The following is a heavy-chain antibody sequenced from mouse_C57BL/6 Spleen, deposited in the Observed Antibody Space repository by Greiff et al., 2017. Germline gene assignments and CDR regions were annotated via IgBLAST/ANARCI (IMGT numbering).Heavy chain of an antibody. V-gene: IGHV6-3*01. J-gene: IGHJ3*01. Sequence: EVQLQESGGGLVQPGGSMKLSCVASGFTFSNYWMNWVRQSPEKGLEWVAQIRLKSDNYATHYAESVKGRFTISRDDSKSSVYLQMNNLRAEDTGIYYCTAGVSSWFADWGQGTLVTVSA. CDR2: IRLKSDNYAT. D-gene: IGHD6-2*01. CDR1: GFTFSNYW. CDR3: TAGVSSWFAD.